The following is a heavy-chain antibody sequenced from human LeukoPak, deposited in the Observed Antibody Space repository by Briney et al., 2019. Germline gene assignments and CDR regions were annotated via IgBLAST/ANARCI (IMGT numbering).Heavy chain of an antibody. CDR2: INPNTGDT. V-gene: IGHV1-2*06. CDR3: ARESTIFGGDFDP. D-gene: IGHD3-3*01. CDR1: GYTSTGYY. Sequence: ASVKVSCKASGYTSTGYYTHWVRQAPGQGLEWMGRINPNTGDTYYAQKFQGRVTMTRDTSISTAYMELSRLRSDDTAVYYCARESTIFGGDFDPWGQGTLVTVSS. J-gene: IGHJ5*02.